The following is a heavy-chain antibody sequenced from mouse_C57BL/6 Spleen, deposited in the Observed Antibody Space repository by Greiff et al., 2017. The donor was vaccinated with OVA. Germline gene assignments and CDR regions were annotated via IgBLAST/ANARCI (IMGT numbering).Heavy chain of an antibody. CDR3: ARMVYDYERAMDY. D-gene: IGHD2-4*01. V-gene: IGHV1-39*01. CDR2: INPNYGTT. Sequence: EVKLMESGPELVKPGASVKISCKASGYSFTDYNMNWVKQSNGKSLEWIGVINPNYGTTSYNQKFKGKATLTVDQSSSTAYMQLNSLTSEDSAVDYCARMVYDYERAMDYWGQGTSVTVSS. CDR1: GYSFTDYN. J-gene: IGHJ4*01.